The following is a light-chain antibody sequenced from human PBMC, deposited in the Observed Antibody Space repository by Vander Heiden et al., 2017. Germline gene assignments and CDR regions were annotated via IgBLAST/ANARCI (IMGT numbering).Light chain of an antibody. CDR2: AAS. Sequence: AIRMTQSPSSFSASTGDRVTITFRASQGISSYLAWYQQKPGKAPKLLIYAASTLQSGVPSRFSDSGSGTDFTLTISCLQSEDFATYYCQQYYSYPLTFGGGTKVEIK. CDR3: QQYYSYPLT. J-gene: IGKJ4*01. V-gene: IGKV1-8*01. CDR1: QGISSY.